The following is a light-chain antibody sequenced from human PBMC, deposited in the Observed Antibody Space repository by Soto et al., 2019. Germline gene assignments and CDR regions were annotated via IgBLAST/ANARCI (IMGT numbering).Light chain of an antibody. Sequence: EIVMTQTPLSSPVTLGQPASISCKSSQSLAHSDGNTYLSWLQQRPGQPPRLLIYKISNRFYGVPDRFSVSGAGTDFTLKISRVEAEDVGDYYCMQATQMPYTFGQGTTLEIK. CDR3: MQATQMPYT. CDR1: QSLAHSDGNTY. V-gene: IGKV2-24*01. CDR2: KIS. J-gene: IGKJ2*01.